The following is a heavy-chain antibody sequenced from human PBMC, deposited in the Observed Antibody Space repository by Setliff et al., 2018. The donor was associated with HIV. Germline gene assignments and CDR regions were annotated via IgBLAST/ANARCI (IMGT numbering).Heavy chain of an antibody. Sequence: GASVKVSCKTSGYTFTVNFIHWVRQAPGQGLVWLGRISPNRGGTNFAQKFQGRVTMTRDTSLSTAYMELHRLTSDDTAVYFCAREGFTGSEFDSWGQGTLVTVSS. CDR3: AREGFTGSEFDS. CDR2: ISPNRGGT. CDR1: GYTFTVNF. V-gene: IGHV1-2*06. D-gene: IGHD3-9*01. J-gene: IGHJ4*02.